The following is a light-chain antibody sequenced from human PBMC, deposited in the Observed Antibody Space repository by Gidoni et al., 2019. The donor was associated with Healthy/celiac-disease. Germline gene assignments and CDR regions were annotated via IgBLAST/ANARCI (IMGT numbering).Light chain of an antibody. CDR3: QQYYSTPYT. CDR2: WAS. Sequence: IVMTQFPHSLAVSLCERGTSNCKSSQSVLYSSNNKNYLAWYQQKPGQPPKLLIYWASTRDSGVPDRFSGSGSGTDFTLTISSLQAEDVAVYYCQQYYSTPYTFGQGTKLEIK. J-gene: IGKJ2*01. CDR1: QSVLYSSNNKNY. V-gene: IGKV4-1*01.